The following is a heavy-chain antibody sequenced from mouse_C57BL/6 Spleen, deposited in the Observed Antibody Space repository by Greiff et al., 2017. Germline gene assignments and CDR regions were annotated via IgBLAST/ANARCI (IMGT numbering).Heavy chain of an antibody. Sequence: DVMLVESGGGLVKPGGSLKLSCAASGFTFSSYAMSWVRQTPEKRLEWVATISDGGSYTYYTDNGKGRFTFSRDNAKYNLYRQMIHLKSEDTAMYYCARDRGSDYWGQGTSLTVSS. CDR2: ISDGGSYT. CDR1: GFTFSSYA. J-gene: IGHJ2*02. D-gene: IGHD3-1*01. CDR3: ARDRGSDY. V-gene: IGHV5-4*01.